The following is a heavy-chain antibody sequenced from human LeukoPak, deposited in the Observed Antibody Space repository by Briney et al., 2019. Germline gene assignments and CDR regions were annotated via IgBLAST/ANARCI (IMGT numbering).Heavy chain of an antibody. Sequence: ASVKVSCKASGYTFTSYDINWVRQATGQGLEWMGWMNPNSGNTGYAQKFQGRVTITRNTSISTAYMELSSLRSEDTAVYYCARGRPLRTSRSSMARGSKVWFDPWGQGTLVTVSS. V-gene: IGHV1-8*03. J-gene: IGHJ5*02. D-gene: IGHD3-10*01. CDR2: MNPNSGNT. CDR1: GYTFTSYD. CDR3: ARGRPLRTSRSSMARGSKVWFDP.